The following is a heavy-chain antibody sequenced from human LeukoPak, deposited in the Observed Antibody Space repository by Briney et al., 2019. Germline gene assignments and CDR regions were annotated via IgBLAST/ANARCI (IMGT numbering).Heavy chain of an antibody. J-gene: IGHJ4*02. V-gene: IGHV3-7*03. D-gene: IGHD2-2*01. CDR1: GFIFSSYW. CDR3: ARDRAYPRDQFDC. Sequence: GGSLRLSCAASGFIFSSYWMSWVRQVPGKGLEWVASIKEDGTETYYVDSVKGRFTISRDNSKNTVSLQMKSLRADDTAVYFCARDRAYPRDQFDCWGQGTLVTVSS. CDR2: IKEDGTET.